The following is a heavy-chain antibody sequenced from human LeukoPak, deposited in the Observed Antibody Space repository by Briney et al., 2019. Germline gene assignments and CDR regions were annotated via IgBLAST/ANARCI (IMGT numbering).Heavy chain of an antibody. Sequence: GASVKVSCKASGYTFTGDFIHWVRQAPGQGLEWMGWINSDSGGTNYARKFQGRVTMTRDTSIGTAYMELSSLRSDDTAVFYCARGDIATRRGENWFDPWGQGTLVTVSS. V-gene: IGHV1-2*02. CDR3: ARGDIATRRGENWFDP. D-gene: IGHD6-6*01. CDR1: GYTFTGDF. CDR2: INSDSGGT. J-gene: IGHJ5*02.